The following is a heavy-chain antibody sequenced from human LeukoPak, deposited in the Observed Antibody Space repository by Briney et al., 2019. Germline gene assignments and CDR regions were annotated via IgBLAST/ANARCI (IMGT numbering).Heavy chain of an antibody. J-gene: IGHJ4*02. CDR2: INAGNGNT. D-gene: IGHD3-9*01. Sequence: ASVKVSCKASGYTFTSYAMHWVRQAPGQRLEWMGWINAGNGNTKYSQKFQGRVTITRDTSASTAYMELSSLRSEDTAVYYCARGPTTTLRYFYYFDYWGQGTLVTVSS. V-gene: IGHV1-3*01. CDR3: ARGPTTTLRYFYYFDY. CDR1: GYTFTSYA.